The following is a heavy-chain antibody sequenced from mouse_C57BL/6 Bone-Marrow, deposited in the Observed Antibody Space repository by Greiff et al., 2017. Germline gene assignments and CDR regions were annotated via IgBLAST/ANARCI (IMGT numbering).Heavy chain of an antibody. CDR1: GFSLSTFGMG. J-gene: IGHJ3*01. D-gene: IGHD2-2*01. V-gene: IGHV8-8*01. Sequence: QVTLKVCGPGILQPSQTLSLTCSFSGFSLSTFGMGVGWIRQPSGKGLEWLAHIWWGDAKYYNPAMKSRLTIAKDTSKNQGFLKVANVDTADTATYYRARIAAWLPSWFAYWGQGTLVTVSA. CDR2: IWWGDAK. CDR3: ARIAAWLPSWFAY.